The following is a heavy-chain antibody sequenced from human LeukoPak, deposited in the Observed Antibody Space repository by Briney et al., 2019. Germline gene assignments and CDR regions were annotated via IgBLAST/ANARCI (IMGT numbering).Heavy chain of an antibody. Sequence: ASVKVSCKASGYTFTGYYLHWVRQAPGQGLEWMGWINPDSGGTTSAQKFQGRVTMTRDSSVSTAYMELHSLRSDDTAVYYCARSGDDGSGYYYSSSWGQGTLVTVSS. CDR3: ARSGDDGSGYYYSSS. V-gene: IGHV1-2*02. D-gene: IGHD3-22*01. J-gene: IGHJ4*02. CDR2: INPDSGGT. CDR1: GYTFTGYY.